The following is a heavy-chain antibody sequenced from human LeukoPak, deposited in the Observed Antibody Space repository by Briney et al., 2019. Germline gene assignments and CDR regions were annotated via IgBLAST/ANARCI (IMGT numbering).Heavy chain of an antibody. V-gene: IGHV3-23*01. J-gene: IGHJ4*02. CDR3: AKDSPLSQGRHPYYFDY. CDR1: GFTFSTYS. Sequence: GGSLRLSCAASGFTFSTYSMSWVRQAPGKGLEWVSAITSNSDSTYYADSVKGRFTVSRDNSKKTLYLQMNSLRDGDTALYYCAKDSPLSQGRHPYYFDYWGLGTLVTVSS. CDR2: ITSNSDST.